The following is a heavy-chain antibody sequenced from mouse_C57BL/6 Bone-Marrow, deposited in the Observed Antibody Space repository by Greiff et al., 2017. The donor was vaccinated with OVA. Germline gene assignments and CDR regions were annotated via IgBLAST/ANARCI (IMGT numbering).Heavy chain of an antibody. CDR2: IYPGNSDT. J-gene: IGHJ4*01. V-gene: IGHV1-5*01. D-gene: IGHD1-1*01. CDR3: TRRDYYGSSPGVAMDY. CDR1: GYTFTSYW. Sequence: VHVKQSGTVLARPGASVKMSCKTSGYTFTSYWMHWVKQRPGQGLEWIGAIYPGNSDTSYNQKFKGKAKLTAVTSASTAYMELSSLTNEDSAVYYCTRRDYYGSSPGVAMDYWGQGTSVTVSS.